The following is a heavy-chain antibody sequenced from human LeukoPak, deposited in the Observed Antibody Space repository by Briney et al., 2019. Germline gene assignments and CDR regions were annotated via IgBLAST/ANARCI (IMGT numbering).Heavy chain of an antibody. J-gene: IGHJ5*02. D-gene: IGHD3-22*01. CDR2: INPNSGGT. CDR3: ARDKEREYYDSSGYYSWFDP. CDR1: GYTFTGYY. Sequence: GASVKVSCKASGYTFTGYYMHWVRQAPGQGLEWMGWINPNSGGTNYAQKLQGRVTMTTDTSTSTAYMELRSLRSDDTAVYYCARDKEREYYDSSGYYSWFDPWGQGTLVTVSS. V-gene: IGHV1-2*02.